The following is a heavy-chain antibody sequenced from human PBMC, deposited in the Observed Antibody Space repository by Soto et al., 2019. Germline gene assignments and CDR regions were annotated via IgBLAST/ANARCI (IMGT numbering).Heavy chain of an antibody. CDR3: AGSPYDSSGYSRKDAFDL. J-gene: IGHJ3*01. CDR1: GGSISSGGYY. V-gene: IGHV4-31*03. CDR2: IYYSGST. Sequence: QVQLQESGPGLVKPSQTLSLTCTVSGGSISSGGYYWSWIRQHPGQGLEWIGYIYYSGSTYYNPSLKSRVTISVDTSKNQCSLKLSSVTAADTAVYYCAGSPYDSSGYSRKDAFDLWGQGTMVTVSS. D-gene: IGHD3-22*01.